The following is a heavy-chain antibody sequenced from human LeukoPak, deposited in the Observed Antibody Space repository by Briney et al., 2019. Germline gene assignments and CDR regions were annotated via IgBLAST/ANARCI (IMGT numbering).Heavy chain of an antibody. V-gene: IGHV4-39*01. CDR2: IYYSGST. CDR3: ARADYLQLKNFDY. J-gene: IGHJ4*02. CDR1: GGSTSSSSYY. D-gene: IGHD5-24*01. Sequence: PSETLSLTCTVSGGSTSSSSYYWGWIRQPPGKGLEWIGSIYYSGSTYYNPSLKSRVTISVDTSKNQFSLKLSSVTAADTAVYYCARADYLQLKNFDYWGQGTLVTVSS.